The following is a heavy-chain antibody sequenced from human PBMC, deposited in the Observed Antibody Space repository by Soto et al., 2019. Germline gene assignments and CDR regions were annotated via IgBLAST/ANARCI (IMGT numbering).Heavy chain of an antibody. CDR3: ARAGLRFWHYFDY. J-gene: IGHJ4*02. CDR1: GYTFTSYY. CDR2: INPSGGST. V-gene: IGHV1-46*01. D-gene: IGHD3-3*01. Sequence: ASVKVSCKASGYTFTSYYMHWVRQAHGQGLEWMGIINPSGGSTSYEQKFQGRVTMTRYTSTSTVYMELSSLRSEDTAVYYCARAGLRFWHYFDYWGQGTLVTVSA.